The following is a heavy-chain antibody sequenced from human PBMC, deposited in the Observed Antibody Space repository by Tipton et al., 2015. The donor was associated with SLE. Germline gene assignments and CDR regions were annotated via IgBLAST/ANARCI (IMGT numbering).Heavy chain of an antibody. CDR2: IHTSGST. CDR3: AREPIVGATQ. D-gene: IGHD1-26*01. J-gene: IGHJ4*02. V-gene: IGHV4-4*07. CDR1: GDSINGYY. Sequence: TLSLTCTVSGDSINGYYWTWIRQPAGKGLEWIGHIHTSGSTKYNSSLESRVTISVDTSNNQFSLKLNPVTAADTAGYYCAREPIVGATQWGQGTLVTVSS.